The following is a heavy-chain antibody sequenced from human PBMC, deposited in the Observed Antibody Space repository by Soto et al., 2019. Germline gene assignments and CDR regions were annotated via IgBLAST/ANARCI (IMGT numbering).Heavy chain of an antibody. CDR1: GGSISSEYYH. D-gene: IGHD2-21*02. CDR3: AREDDGGDRDYYGLDV. J-gene: IGHJ6*02. V-gene: IGHV4-30-4*01. Sequence: SETLSLTCTVSGGSISSEYYHWTWIRQAPGKGLEWIGYIHYSGSVHYKPSLQSRLTMSVDTSKNLISLKLSSVTAADTAVYFCAREDDGGDRDYYGLDVWGQGTTVTVSS. CDR2: IHYSGSV.